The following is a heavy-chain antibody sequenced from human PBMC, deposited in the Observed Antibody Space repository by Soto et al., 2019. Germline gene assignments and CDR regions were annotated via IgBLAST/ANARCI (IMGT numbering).Heavy chain of an antibody. CDR3: ARGGGLRDGYNSAIDY. CDR1: GGTFSSYA. J-gene: IGHJ4*02. Sequence: QVQLVQSGAEVKKPGSSVKVSCKASGGTFSSYAISWVRQAPRQGLEWMGGIIPIFGTANYAQKFQGRVTITADESTSTAYMELSSLRSEDTAGYYCARGGGLRDGYNSAIDYWGQGTLVTVSS. D-gene: IGHD5-12*01. V-gene: IGHV1-69*12. CDR2: IIPIFGTA.